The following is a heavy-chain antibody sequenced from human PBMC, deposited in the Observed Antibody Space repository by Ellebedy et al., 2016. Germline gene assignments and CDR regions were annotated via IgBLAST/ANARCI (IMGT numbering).Heavy chain of an antibody. D-gene: IGHD4-23*01. V-gene: IGHV3-23*01. J-gene: IGHJ4*02. CDR2: LNAGGAA. CDR3: ASGPPGYGGYRD. Sequence: GESLKISCAASGFVFNHYAMSWVRQAPGKGLEWVADLNAGGAAYYVGSVQGRFTISRDNSKNTMFLQMNSLRVDDTAVYYCASGPPGYGGYRDWGQGTLVTVSS. CDR1: GFVFNHYA.